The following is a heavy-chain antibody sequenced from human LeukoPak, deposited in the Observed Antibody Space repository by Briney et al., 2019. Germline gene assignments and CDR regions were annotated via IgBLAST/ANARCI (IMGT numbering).Heavy chain of an antibody. CDR1: XYTFTNYH. CDR3: TRAPPGMTMMTDY. CDR2: VSTNDGNT. V-gene: IGHV1-18*01. Sequence: SVXXSXKASXYTFTNYHIAWVRQAPGQGLEWMGWVSTNDGNTVYAQRLQGRVTMTTDTSTSVAYMELRSLTSDDTAVYYCTRAPPGMTMMTDYWGQGTLVTVSS. J-gene: IGHJ4*02. D-gene: IGHD3-22*01.